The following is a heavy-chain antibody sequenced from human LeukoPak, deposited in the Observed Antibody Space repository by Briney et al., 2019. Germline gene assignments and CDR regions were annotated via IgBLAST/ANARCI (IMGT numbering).Heavy chain of an antibody. CDR3: TRGPIHLWLYDGMDV. J-gene: IGHJ6*02. Sequence: GGSLRLSCAASGFTFSDYYMSWIRQAPGKGLEWVSYISSSGSTIYYADSVKGRFTISRDNAKNSLYLQMNSLETEDTAVYYCTRGPIHLWLYDGMDVWGQGTTVIVSS. CDR1: GFTFSDYY. D-gene: IGHD5-18*01. V-gene: IGHV3-11*01. CDR2: ISSSGSTI.